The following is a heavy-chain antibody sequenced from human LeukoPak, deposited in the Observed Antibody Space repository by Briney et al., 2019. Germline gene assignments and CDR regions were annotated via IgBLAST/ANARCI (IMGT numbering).Heavy chain of an antibody. V-gene: IGHV3-74*01. CDR1: GFPFNNYW. D-gene: IGHD6-19*01. J-gene: IGHJ5*02. CDR3: ARAGAGGWYAAGWFDP. Sequence: GGSLRLSCAASGFPFNNYWMYSVRQAPGKGLVWVSSINTDGRTTRYAASVQGRFTISRDNAKNTLYLQMNSLSGDDTAVYYCARAGAGGWYAAGWFDPWGQGSLVTDSS. CDR2: INTDGRTT.